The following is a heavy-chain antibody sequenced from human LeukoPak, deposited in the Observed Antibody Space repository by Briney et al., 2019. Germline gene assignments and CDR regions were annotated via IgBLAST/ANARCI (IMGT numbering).Heavy chain of an antibody. CDR3: ARGGVVRGVSAAFDI. D-gene: IGHD3-10*01. CDR2: ISPSGGST. V-gene: IGHV1-46*01. Sequence: ASVNVSCKASGYTFTTYYMHWVRQAPGQGLEWMGLISPSGGSTTYAQKFQGRVTTTRDTSTSTVYMELSSLRSDDTALYYCARGGVVRGVSAAFDIWGQGTMVTVSS. CDR1: GYTFTTYY. J-gene: IGHJ3*02.